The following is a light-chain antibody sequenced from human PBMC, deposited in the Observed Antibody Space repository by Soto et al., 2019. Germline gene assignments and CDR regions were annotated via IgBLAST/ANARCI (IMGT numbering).Light chain of an antibody. CDR3: QQTFNPPHT. Sequence: DVQLTQSPSSLSASLGDRVTITCRASQNINSYLNWYQQRPGTAPKFLIYAASSLQSGVPSRFSGSESGTDFTLIISGLQPEDAGFYFCQQTFNPPHTFGQGTKLEI. CDR1: QNINSY. V-gene: IGKV1-39*01. CDR2: AAS. J-gene: IGKJ2*01.